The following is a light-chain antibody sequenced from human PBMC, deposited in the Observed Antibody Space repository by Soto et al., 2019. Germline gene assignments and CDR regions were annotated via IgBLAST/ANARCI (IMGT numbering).Light chain of an antibody. CDR1: QSISSW. CDR3: QQYNRYSRT. CDR2: KAS. V-gene: IGKV1-5*03. Sequence: DIQMTQSPSTLSASVGDRVTITCRASQSISSWLAWYQQKPGKAPKLLIYKASSLESGVPSRVSGSGSGTEFTLTISSLQPDDFATYYCQQYNRYSRTFGQGTKVEIK. J-gene: IGKJ1*01.